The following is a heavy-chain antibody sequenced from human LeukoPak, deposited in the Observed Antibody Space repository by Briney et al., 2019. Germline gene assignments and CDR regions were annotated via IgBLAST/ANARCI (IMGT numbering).Heavy chain of an antibody. CDR2: IYYSGNT. J-gene: IGHJ4*02. Sequence: SETLSLTCTVSGGSISSSSHYWGWVRQPPGRGLDWIGNIYYSGNTYYNPSLKSRVTISVDTSKNQFSLKLSSVTAADTAVYYCARLVGGSPDYWGQGTLVTVSS. CDR1: GGSISSSSHY. CDR3: ARLVGGSPDY. D-gene: IGHD2-15*01. V-gene: IGHV4-39*01.